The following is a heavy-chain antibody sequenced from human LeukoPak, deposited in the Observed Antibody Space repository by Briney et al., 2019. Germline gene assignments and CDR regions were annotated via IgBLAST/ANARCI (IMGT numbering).Heavy chain of an antibody. CDR3: ARDRESRNYFDY. V-gene: IGHV3-30-3*01. CDR1: GFTSSSYA. CDR2: ISYDGSNK. Sequence: GGSLRLSCAASGFTSSSYAMHWVRQAPGKGLEWVAVISYDGSNKYYADSVKGRFTISRDNSKNTLYLQMNSLRAEDTAVYYCARDRESRNYFDYWGQGTLVTVSS. D-gene: IGHD3-10*01. J-gene: IGHJ4*02.